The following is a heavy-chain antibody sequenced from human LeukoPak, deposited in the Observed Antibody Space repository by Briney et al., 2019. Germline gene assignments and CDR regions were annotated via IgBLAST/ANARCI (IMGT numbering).Heavy chain of an antibody. Sequence: GGSLRLSCAASGFSFNNYAMSWVRQAPGKGLEWVSIIIASSGATFYADSVKGRFTISRDVSKNTLYLQMNNLRVEDTAVYYCAKGGYDYIEVAYFDFWGQGILVTVSS. CDR2: IIASSGAT. CDR3: AKGGYDYIEVAYFDF. D-gene: IGHD5-12*01. J-gene: IGHJ4*02. V-gene: IGHV3-23*01. CDR1: GFSFNNYA.